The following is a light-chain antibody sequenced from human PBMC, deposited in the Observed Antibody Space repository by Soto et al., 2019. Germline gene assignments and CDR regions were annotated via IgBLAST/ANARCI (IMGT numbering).Light chain of an antibody. V-gene: IGKV3-20*01. Sequence: EIVLTQSPGTLSLSPGERATLSCRASQSVSSNYLAWYQQKPGQAPRPLIYGSSRRATSIPDRFSGSGAGTDFTLTISRLESEDFAVYYCQQYGSSPSTFGQGTKVEIK. J-gene: IGKJ1*01. CDR3: QQYGSSPST. CDR1: QSVSSNY. CDR2: GSS.